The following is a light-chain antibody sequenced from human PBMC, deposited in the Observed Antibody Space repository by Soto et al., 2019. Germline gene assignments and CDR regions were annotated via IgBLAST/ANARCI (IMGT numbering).Light chain of an antibody. V-gene: IGKV1-5*03. J-gene: IGKJ1*01. CDR3: QQYNDNWT. CDR1: QSVSRW. Sequence: QMSRSPSSLYESIGDRVTITCRASQSVSRWLAWYQQKPGKAPKLLIYKASTLESGVPSRFSGSGSGTEFTLAISSLQPDDSATYYCQQYNDNWTFGQGTKVDIK. CDR2: KAS.